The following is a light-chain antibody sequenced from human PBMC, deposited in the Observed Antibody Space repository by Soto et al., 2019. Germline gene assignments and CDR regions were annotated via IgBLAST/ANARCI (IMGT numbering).Light chain of an antibody. CDR2: DAF. CDR3: QPLTNYCS. J-gene: IGKJ4*01. V-gene: IGKV1-9*01. CDR1: QCISSY. Sequence: DIQLTQSPSFLSASVGDRVTITCRASQCISSYLAWYQQKPGKAPKLLINDAFILQSGVPSRFSGSGSGTEFNLTISSLQPEDFGTYYCQPLTNYCSFGGGTKVEIK.